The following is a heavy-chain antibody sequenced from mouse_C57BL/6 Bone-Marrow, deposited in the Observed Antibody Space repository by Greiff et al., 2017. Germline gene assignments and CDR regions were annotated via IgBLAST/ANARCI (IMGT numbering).Heavy chain of an antibody. D-gene: IGHD2-5*01. J-gene: IGHJ4*01. CDR2: IRNKANGYTT. V-gene: IGHV7-3*01. CDR1: GFTFTDYY. CDR3: ARYTYSSYGYYYAMDD. Sequence: EVQLVESGGGLVQPGGSLSLSCAASGFTFTDYYMSWVRQPPGKALEWLGFIRNKANGYTTEYSASVKGRFTISRDNSQSILYLQMNALRAEDSATYYCARYTYSSYGYYYAMDDWGQGTSVTVSS.